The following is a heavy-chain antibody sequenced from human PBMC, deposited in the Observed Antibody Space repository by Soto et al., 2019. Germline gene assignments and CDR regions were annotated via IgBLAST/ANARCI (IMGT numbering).Heavy chain of an antibody. D-gene: IGHD6-13*01. CDR2: IYYSGST. CDR1: GGSISSYY. CDR3: ARHGPIAAAGTVFDY. J-gene: IGHJ4*02. V-gene: IGHV4-59*08. Sequence: QVQLQESGPGLVKPSETLSLTRTVSGGSISSYYRSWIRQPPGKGLEWIGYIYYSGSTNYNPSLKSRVTISVDTSKHQFSLKLSSVTAADTAVYYCARHGPIAAAGTVFDYWGQGTLVTVSS.